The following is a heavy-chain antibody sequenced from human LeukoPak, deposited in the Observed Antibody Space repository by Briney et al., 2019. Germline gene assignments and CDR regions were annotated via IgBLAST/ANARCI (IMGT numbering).Heavy chain of an antibody. V-gene: IGHV3-23*01. CDR3: ARALSAGIAVAGTYYFDY. D-gene: IGHD6-19*01. J-gene: IGHJ4*02. CDR2: ISGSGGST. Sequence: GGSLRLSCAASRFTFSSYAMSWVRQAPGKGLEWVSAISGSGGSTYYADSVKGRFTISRDNSKNTLYLQMNSLRAEDTAVYYCARALSAGIAVAGTYYFDYWGQGTLVTVSS. CDR1: RFTFSSYA.